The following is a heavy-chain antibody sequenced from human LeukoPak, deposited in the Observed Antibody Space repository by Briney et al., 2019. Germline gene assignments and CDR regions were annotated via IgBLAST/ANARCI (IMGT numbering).Heavy chain of an antibody. V-gene: IGHV4-38-2*02. CDR1: GSSIRTYTH. J-gene: IGHJ6*03. CDR2: IHHTGNT. CDR3: ARDLDYYYMDV. Sequence: PSETLSLTCTVSGSSIRTYTHWGWIRQPPGKGLEWIASIHHTGNTYYNPSLESRVTISIDTSKNQFSLKLSSVTAADTAVYYCARDLDYYYMDVWGKGTTVTVSS.